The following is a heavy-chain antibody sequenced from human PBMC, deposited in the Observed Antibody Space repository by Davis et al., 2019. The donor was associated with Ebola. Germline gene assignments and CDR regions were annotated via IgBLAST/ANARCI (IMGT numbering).Heavy chain of an antibody. J-gene: IGHJ5*02. D-gene: IGHD3-16*01. CDR2: IYYSGST. V-gene: IGHV4-59*12. CDR3: ARGGRTYNWFDP. CDR1: GGSISSYY. Sequence: SETLSLTCTVSGGSISSYYWSWIRQPPGKGLEWNGDIYYSGSTNYNPSLKSRVTISVDRSKNQFSLKLSSVTAADTAVYYCARGGRTYNWFDPWGQGTLVTVSS.